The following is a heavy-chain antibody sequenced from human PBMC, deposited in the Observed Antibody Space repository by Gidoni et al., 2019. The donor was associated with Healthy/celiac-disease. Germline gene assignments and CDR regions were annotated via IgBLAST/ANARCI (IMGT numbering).Heavy chain of an antibody. V-gene: IGHV3-20*01. CDR3: ARIGRYGLPLGPYYFDY. CDR1: GFTFDAYG. Sequence: EVQLVESGGGVVRPGGSLRLSCAASGFTFDAYGMSWVRQAPGKGLEWVSGINWNGGSTGYADSVKGRFTISRDNAKNSLYLQMNSLRAEDTALYHCARIGRYGLPLGPYYFDYWGQGTLVTVSS. J-gene: IGHJ4*02. D-gene: IGHD5-18*01. CDR2: INWNGGST.